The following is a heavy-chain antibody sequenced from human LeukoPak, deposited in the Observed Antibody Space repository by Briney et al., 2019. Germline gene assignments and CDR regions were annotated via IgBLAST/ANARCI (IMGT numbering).Heavy chain of an antibody. J-gene: IGHJ4*02. V-gene: IGHV3-64*01. Sequence: GXXLRLSCAASGFTFSDFAMHWVRQAPGKGLEYVSAISSYGGSTYYANSVKGRFTISRDNSKNTLYLQMGRLRAEDMAVYYCAKFLGRGWLVIRGSTDYWGQGTLVTVSS. CDR3: AKFLGRGWLVIRGSTDY. CDR2: ISSYGGST. CDR1: GFTFSDFA. D-gene: IGHD6-19*01.